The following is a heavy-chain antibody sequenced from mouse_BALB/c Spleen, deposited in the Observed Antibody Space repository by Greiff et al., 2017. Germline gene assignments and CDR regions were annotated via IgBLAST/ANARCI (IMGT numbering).Heavy chain of an antibody. CDR2: ISNGGGST. V-gene: IGHV5-12-2*01. D-gene: IGHD4-1*01. CDR1: GFTFSSYT. Sequence: EVMLVESGGGLVQPGGSLKLSCAASGFTFSSYTMSWVRQTPEKRLEWVAYISNGGGSTYYPDTVKGRFTISRDNAKNTLYLQMSSLKSEDTAMYYCARRGLGLTRGYFDVWGAGTTVTVSS. CDR3: ARRGLGLTRGYFDV. J-gene: IGHJ1*01.